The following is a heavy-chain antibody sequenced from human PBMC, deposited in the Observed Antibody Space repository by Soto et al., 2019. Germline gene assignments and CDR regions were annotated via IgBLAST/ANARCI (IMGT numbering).Heavy chain of an antibody. V-gene: IGHV1-69*12. J-gene: IGHJ6*02. D-gene: IGHD2-2*01. CDR1: GGTFSSYA. CDR2: IIPIFGTA. Sequence: QVQLVQSGAEVKKPGSSVKVSCKASGGTFSSYAISWVRQAPGQGLEWMGGIIPIFGTANYAQKFQGRVTITADESTSTAYMELSSLRSEDTAVYYCARCRRAEYYCISTSCYYYYGMDVWGQGTTVTVSS. CDR3: ARCRRAEYYCISTSCYYYYGMDV.